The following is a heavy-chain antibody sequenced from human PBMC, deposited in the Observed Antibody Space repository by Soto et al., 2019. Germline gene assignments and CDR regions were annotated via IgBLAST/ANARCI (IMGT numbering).Heavy chain of an antibody. V-gene: IGHV4-59*01. D-gene: IGHD6-19*01. CDR3: ARNWFSVADRFHFDY. Sequence: TSETLSLTCTVSGGSINTYYWSWIRQPPGKGLEWIGYVDYSGNSDSSPSLKSRVTISIDTSKKQVSLKLNSVTAADTAVYYCARNWFSVADRFHFDYWGQGIPVTVSS. J-gene: IGHJ4*02. CDR1: GGSINTYY. CDR2: VDYSGNS.